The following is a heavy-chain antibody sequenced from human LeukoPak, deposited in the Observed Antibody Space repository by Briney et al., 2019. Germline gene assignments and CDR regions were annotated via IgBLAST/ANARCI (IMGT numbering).Heavy chain of an antibody. Sequence: SETLSLTCTVSGGSISSYYWSWIRQPAGRGLEWIGRIYTSGSTNYNPSLKSRVTMSVDTSKNQFSLKLSSVTAADTAVYYCARGARHYYDSSGYYPRGYYYYYMDVWGKGTTVTVSS. CDR3: ARGARHYYDSSGYYPRGYYYYYMDV. V-gene: IGHV4-4*07. CDR2: IYTSGST. CDR1: GGSISSYY. J-gene: IGHJ6*03. D-gene: IGHD3-22*01.